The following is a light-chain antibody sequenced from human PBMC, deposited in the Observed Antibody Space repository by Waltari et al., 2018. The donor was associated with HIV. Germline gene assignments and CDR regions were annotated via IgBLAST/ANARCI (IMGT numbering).Light chain of an antibody. CDR1: SSNIGAGYD. CDR3: QSYDSSLRNYV. V-gene: IGLV1-40*01. J-gene: IGLJ1*01. CDR2: DTY. Sequence: QSLLTQPPSMSGAPGQRVTISCTGSSSNIGAGYDAHWYQQLPGTAPKLLMYDTYKRPSGVPDRFAGSKSGPSASLVITGLQPEDEADYYCQSYDSSLRNYVFGTGTKVTFI.